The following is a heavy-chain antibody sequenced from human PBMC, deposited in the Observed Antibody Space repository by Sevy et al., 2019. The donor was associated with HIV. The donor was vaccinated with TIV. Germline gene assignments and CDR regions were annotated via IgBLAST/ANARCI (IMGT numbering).Heavy chain of an antibody. CDR1: GFTFSSYS. Sequence: GGSLRLSCAASGFTFSSYSMNWVRQAPGKGLEWVSSISSSSSYIYHADSVKGRFTISRDNAKNSLYLQMNSLRAEDTAVYYCAREGSSGPRAFDIWGQGTMVTVSS. V-gene: IGHV3-21*01. D-gene: IGHD6-19*01. J-gene: IGHJ3*02. CDR2: ISSSSSYI. CDR3: AREGSSGPRAFDI.